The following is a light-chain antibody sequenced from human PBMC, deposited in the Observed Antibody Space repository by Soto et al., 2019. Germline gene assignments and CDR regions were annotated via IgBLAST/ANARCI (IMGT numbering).Light chain of an antibody. Sequence: QSVLAQPASVSGSPGQSITISCTVTSSDIGTYNYVSWYQQHPGKAPKVIIYEVSNRPSGVSNRFSGSKSGNTASLTISGLQAEDEADYYCSSYTVTSVTLYVFGTGTKVTVL. CDR1: SSDIGTYNY. CDR2: EVS. J-gene: IGLJ1*01. V-gene: IGLV2-14*01. CDR3: SSYTVTSVTLYV.